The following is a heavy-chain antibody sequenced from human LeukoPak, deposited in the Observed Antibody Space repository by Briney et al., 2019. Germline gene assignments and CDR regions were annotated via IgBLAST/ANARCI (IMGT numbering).Heavy chain of an antibody. V-gene: IGHV4-61*02. D-gene: IGHD3-22*01. CDR1: GGSISSGSYY. CDR3: ARDYDSSGYYYSY. CDR2: IYTWGST. Sequence: PSETLSLTCAVSGGSISSGSYYWSWIRQPAGKGLEWIGRIYTWGSTNYNPSLKSRVTISVDTSKNQFSLKLSSVTAADTAVYYCARDYDSSGYYYSYWGQGTLVTVSS. J-gene: IGHJ4*02.